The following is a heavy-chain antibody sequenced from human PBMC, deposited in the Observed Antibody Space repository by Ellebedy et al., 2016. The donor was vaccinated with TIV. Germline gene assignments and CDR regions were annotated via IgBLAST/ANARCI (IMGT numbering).Heavy chain of an antibody. V-gene: IGHV3-30*04. Sequence: GGSLRLSCAASGFTFSHHAFYWVQQAPGKGLAWVTIISYDGNNKFYLDSVEGRFSISRDDSKNTLYLQMNSLRPEDTAVYYCSREGLEAGMDLWGQGTTVIVSS. J-gene: IGHJ6*02. CDR3: SREGLEAGMDL. CDR1: GFTFSHHA. CDR2: ISYDGNNK.